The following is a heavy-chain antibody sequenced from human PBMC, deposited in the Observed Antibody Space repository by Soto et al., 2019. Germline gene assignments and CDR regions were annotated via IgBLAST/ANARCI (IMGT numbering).Heavy chain of an antibody. J-gene: IGHJ4*02. CDR2: ISYDGSNK. D-gene: IGHD1-26*01. CDR3: ARYSGKYQGPIDY. Sequence: QVQLVESGGGVVQPGRSLRLSCAASGITFSHYGIHWVRQAPGKGLEWLAVISYDGSNKHYADSVKGRFTVSRDNSKNTLYLQINSLRAEDTAVYFCARYSGKYQGPIDYWGQGTLVTVSS. CDR1: GITFSHYG. V-gene: IGHV3-30*03.